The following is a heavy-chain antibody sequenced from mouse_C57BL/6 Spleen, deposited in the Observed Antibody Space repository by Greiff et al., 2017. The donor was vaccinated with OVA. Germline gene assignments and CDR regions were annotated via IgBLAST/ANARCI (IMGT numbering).Heavy chain of an antibody. J-gene: IGHJ4*01. D-gene: IGHD2-1*01. CDR2: IDPETGGT. CDR3: TPYGKEDPNAMDY. V-gene: IGHV1-15*01. CDR1: GYTFTDYE. Sequence: QVQLQQSGAELVRPGASVTLSCKASGYTFTDYEMHWVKQTPVHGLEWIGAIDPETGGTAYNQKFKGKAILTADKSSSTAYMELRSLTSEDSAVYYCTPYGKEDPNAMDYWGQGTSVTVSS.